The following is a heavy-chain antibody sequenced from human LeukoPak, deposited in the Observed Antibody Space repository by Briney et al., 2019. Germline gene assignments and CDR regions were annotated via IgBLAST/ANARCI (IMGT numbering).Heavy chain of an antibody. J-gene: IGHJ4*02. V-gene: IGHV4-59*01. CDR3: ARIDAVAATPTSFDY. D-gene: IGHD6-19*01. CDR2: IYYSGTT. CDR1: GGSISIFY. Sequence: SETLSLTCTVSGGSISIFYWSWIRQPPGKGLEWIGDIYYSGTTNYNPSLKSRLTISLDTSKNQFSLRLTSVTAADTAVYYCARIDAVAATPTSFDYWGQGTLVTVSS.